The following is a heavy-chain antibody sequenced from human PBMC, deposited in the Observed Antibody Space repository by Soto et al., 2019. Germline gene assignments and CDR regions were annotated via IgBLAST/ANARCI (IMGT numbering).Heavy chain of an antibody. D-gene: IGHD3-3*01. CDR1: GFSLGSYA. V-gene: IGHV3-23*01. J-gene: IGHJ4*02. CDR3: ARWSYLDY. Sequence: PAGSLRLSGAASGFSLGSYALSWVRQAPGKGLEWVSTISGSDGKTFYADSVKGRFSISRDTSQSTLYLQMNSLRADDTAMYYCARWSYLDYWGQGTRVTVSS. CDR2: ISGSDGKT.